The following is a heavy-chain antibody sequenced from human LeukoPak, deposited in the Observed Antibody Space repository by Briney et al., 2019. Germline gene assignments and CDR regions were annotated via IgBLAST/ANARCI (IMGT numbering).Heavy chain of an antibody. CDR3: ARDYGGSSPFDY. Sequence: GGSLRLSCAASGFTFSSCAMSWVRQAPGKGLEWVANIKQDGSEKYYVDSVKGRFTISRDNAKNSLYLQMNSLRAEDTAVYYCARDYGGSSPFDYWGQGTLVTVSS. CDR1: GFTFSSCA. J-gene: IGHJ4*02. D-gene: IGHD4-23*01. V-gene: IGHV3-7*01. CDR2: IKQDGSEK.